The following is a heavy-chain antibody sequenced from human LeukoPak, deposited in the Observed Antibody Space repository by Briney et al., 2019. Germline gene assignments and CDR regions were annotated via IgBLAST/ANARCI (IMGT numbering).Heavy chain of an antibody. CDR2: INPNSGGT. D-gene: IGHD1-26*01. Sequence: GASVKVSCKASGYTFTGYYMHCVRQAPGQGLEWMGWINPNSGGTNYAQKFQGRVTMTRDTSISTAYMELSRLRSDDTAVYYCARGSQWELRGIWFDPWGQGTLVTVSS. CDR3: ARGSQWELRGIWFDP. J-gene: IGHJ5*02. V-gene: IGHV1-2*02. CDR1: GYTFTGYY.